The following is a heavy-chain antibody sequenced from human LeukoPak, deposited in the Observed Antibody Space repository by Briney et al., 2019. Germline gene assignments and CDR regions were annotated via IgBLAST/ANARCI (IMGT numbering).Heavy chain of an antibody. D-gene: IGHD2-2*02. J-gene: IGHJ6*02. CDR2: INPSGGST. CDR3: ASNSQDIVVVPAAIDYYYYYGMDV. CDR1: GYTFTSCY. Sequence: ASVKVSCKASGYTFTSCYMHWVRQAPGQGLEWMGIINPSGGSTSYAQKFQGRVTMTRDTSTSTVYMELSSLRSEDTAVYYCASNSQDIVVVPAAIDYYYYYGMDVWGQGTTVTVSS. V-gene: IGHV1-46*01.